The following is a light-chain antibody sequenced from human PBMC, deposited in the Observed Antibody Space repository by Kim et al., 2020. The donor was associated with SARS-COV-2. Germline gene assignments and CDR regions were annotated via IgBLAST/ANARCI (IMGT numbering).Light chain of an antibody. J-gene: IGLJ3*02. CDR2: KDS. V-gene: IGLV3-27*01. CDR3: YSAADNIWV. CDR1: ILAKKD. Sequence: VSPGQTARIPCSGNILAKKDVRWFQQKPGQAPVLVIYKDSERPSGIPERFSGSSSGTTVTLTISGAQVEDEADYYCYSAADNIWVFGGGTQLTVL.